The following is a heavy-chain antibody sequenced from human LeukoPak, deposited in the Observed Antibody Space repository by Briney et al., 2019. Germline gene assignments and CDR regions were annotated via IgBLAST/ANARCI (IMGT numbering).Heavy chain of an antibody. CDR3: ARDSSGPFQH. CDR2: ISSGSSFI. Sequence: GGSLRLSCAASGFTFGSYAMNWVRQAPGKGLEWVSSISSGSSFIYYADSVKGRFTIARDNAKNSLYLQMNSLRAEDTAVYYCARDSSGPFQHWGQGTLVTVSS. CDR1: GFTFGSYA. J-gene: IGHJ1*01. D-gene: IGHD3-22*01. V-gene: IGHV3-21*01.